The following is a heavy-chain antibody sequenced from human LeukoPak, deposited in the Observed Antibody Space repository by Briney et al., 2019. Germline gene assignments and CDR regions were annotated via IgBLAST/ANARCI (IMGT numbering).Heavy chain of an antibody. D-gene: IGHD3-10*01. J-gene: IGHJ4*02. V-gene: IGHV4-59*01. CDR3: ARVGTYGSGSYLSWLDY. CDR2: ISNSGST. Sequence: SETLSLTCTVSGGSISSYYWSWIRQPPGEGLEWIGYISNSGSTNYNPSLKSRVTISVDTSKNQFSLKLSSVTAADTAVYYCARVGTYGSGSYLSWLDYWGQGTLVTVSS. CDR1: GGSISSYY.